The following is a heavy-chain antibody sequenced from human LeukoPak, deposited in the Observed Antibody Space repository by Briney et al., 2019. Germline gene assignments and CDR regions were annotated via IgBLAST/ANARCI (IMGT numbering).Heavy chain of an antibody. CDR3: AIGHYGGKMGY. V-gene: IGHV1-2*02. J-gene: IGHJ4*02. D-gene: IGHD4-23*01. CDR2: INPNSGST. Sequence: GASVKVSCKASGYTFTGYYIHWVRQAPGQGLEWMGWINPNSGSTNYAQKFQGRVTMTRDTSISTAYMELSRLKSDDTAVYYCAIGHYGGKMGYWGQGTLVTVSS. CDR1: GYTFTGYY.